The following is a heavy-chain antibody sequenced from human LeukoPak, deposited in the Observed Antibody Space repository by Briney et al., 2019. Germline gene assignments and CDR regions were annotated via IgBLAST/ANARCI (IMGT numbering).Heavy chain of an antibody. V-gene: IGHV3-15*01. D-gene: IGHD3-22*01. CDR1: GFTFSNAW. CDR2: IKSKTDGGTT. CDR3: TTSMVNDSSGYRVPDAFDI. J-gene: IGHJ3*02. Sequence: KTGGSLRLSCAASGFTFSNAWMSWVRQAPGKGLEWVGRIKSKTDGGTTDYAAPVKGRFTISRDDSKNTLYLQMNSLKTEDTAVYYCTTSMVNDSSGYRVPDAFDIWGQGTLVTVSS.